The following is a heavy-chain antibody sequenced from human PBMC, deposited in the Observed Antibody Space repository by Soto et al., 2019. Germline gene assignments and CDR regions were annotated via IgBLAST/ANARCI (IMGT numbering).Heavy chain of an antibody. CDR3: ARAPNSGSYYEY. D-gene: IGHD1-26*01. J-gene: IGHJ4*02. CDR1: GGSFSGYY. Sequence: SETLSLTCAVYGGSFSGYYWSWFRQPPGKGLEWIGEINHSGRSSYNPSLKSRVTISVDKSKNQFSLKLTSVTAADTAVFYCARAPNSGSYYEYWGQGILVTVS. V-gene: IGHV4-34*01. CDR2: INHSGRS.